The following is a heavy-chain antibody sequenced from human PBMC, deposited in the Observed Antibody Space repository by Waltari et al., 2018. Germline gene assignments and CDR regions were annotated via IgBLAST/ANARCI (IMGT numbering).Heavy chain of an antibody. J-gene: IGHJ4*02. Sequence: EVQVVDSGGGLVQPGGSLSLSCAASWFTLSSYWIHWVRQAPGKGLVWVSIMSADGSVRRYADSVKGRFTISRDNVKNMLYLQMDSLRAEDTAVYYCARDGGRNLDYWGQGTLVVVSS. D-gene: IGHD6-25*01. CDR2: MSADGSVR. CDR1: WFTLSSYW. V-gene: IGHV3-74*01. CDR3: ARDGGRNLDY.